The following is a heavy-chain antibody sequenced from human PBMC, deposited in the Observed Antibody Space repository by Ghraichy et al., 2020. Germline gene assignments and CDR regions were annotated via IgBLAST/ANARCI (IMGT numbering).Heavy chain of an antibody. J-gene: IGHJ3*01. CDR2: VNGDGTVT. D-gene: IGHD2-15*01. Sequence: GESLRLSCAASGFTLSNFWMHWVRQVPGKGLMWVSRVNGDGTVTTYADSVKGRFTISLDNAKNTLHLQMNSLRVEDTGVFYCARAQLLPDDAFDVWGQGTMVTVSS. CDR3: ARAQLLPDDAFDV. CDR1: GFTLSNFW. V-gene: IGHV3-74*01.